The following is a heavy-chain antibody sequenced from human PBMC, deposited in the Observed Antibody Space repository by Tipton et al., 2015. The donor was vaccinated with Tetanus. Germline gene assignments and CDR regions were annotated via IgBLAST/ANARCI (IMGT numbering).Heavy chain of an antibody. CDR3: ARGVDRTKNGIE. CDR2: IYYSGIT. D-gene: IGHD5-12*01. Sequence: TLSLTCTVSGGSISSGGYYWSWIRQYPGKGLEWIGYIYYSGITYYNPSLKSRVTISVDTSKNQFSLKVNSVTAADTAVYYCARGVDRTKNGIEWGQGTLVTVSS. J-gene: IGHJ4*02. CDR1: GGSISSGGYY. V-gene: IGHV4-31*03.